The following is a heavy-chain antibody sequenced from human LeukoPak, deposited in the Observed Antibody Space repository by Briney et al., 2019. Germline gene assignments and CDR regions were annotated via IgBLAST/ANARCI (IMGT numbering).Heavy chain of an antibody. Sequence: SETLSLTCTVSGGSISNSYWSWIRQPPGRGLEWIGDVSYSGTTHDNPSLKSRVIMSVDTSKNHFSLQLSSVTAADTAVYFCARLGYYDIFTGYQHDAFDIRGLGTAVTVSS. D-gene: IGHD3-9*01. CDR3: ARLGYYDIFTGYQHDAFDI. J-gene: IGHJ3*02. V-gene: IGHV4-59*08. CDR1: GGSISNSY. CDR2: VSYSGTT.